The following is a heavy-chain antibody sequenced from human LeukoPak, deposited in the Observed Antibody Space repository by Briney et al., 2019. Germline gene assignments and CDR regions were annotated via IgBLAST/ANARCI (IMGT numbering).Heavy chain of an antibody. V-gene: IGHV4-61*09. CDR2: IYTSGST. CDR3: ARILFSGMDV. Sequence: PSQTLSLTCTVSGGSISSDSYYWTWIRQPAGRGLEWIGHIYTSGSTNYNPSLKSRVTISVDTSKNQFSLKLSSVTAADTAVYYCARILFSGMDVWGKGTTVTVSS. J-gene: IGHJ6*03. CDR1: GGSISSDSYY. D-gene: IGHD3-10*01.